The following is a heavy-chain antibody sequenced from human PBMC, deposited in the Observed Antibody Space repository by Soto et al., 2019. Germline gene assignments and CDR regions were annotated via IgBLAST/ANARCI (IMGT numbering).Heavy chain of an antibody. Sequence: SQTLSLTCAISGDSVSSNSAAWNWIRQSPSRGLEWLGRTYYRSKWYNDYAVSVKSRITINPDTSKNQFSLQLNSVTPEGTAVYYCARGFIEVLIVYAGGRVDWFDSWGQGTLVTVSS. CDR3: ARGFIEVLIVYAGGRVDWFDS. D-gene: IGHD2-8*01. V-gene: IGHV6-1*01. CDR1: GDSVSSNSAA. CDR2: TYYRSKWYN. J-gene: IGHJ5*01.